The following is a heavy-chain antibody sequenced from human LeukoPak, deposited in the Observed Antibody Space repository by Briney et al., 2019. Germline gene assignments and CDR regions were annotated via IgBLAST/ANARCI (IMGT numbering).Heavy chain of an antibody. V-gene: IGHV1-18*01. J-gene: IGHJ5*02. D-gene: IGHD1-20*01. Sequence: ASVKVSCKASGYTFTSYGISWVRQAPGQGLEWMGWISAYNGNTNYAQKLQGRVTMTTDTSTSTAYMELSSLRSEDTAVYYCARGTDPYNWNDSQLGWFDPWGQGTLVTVSS. CDR2: ISAYNGNT. CDR1: GYTFTSYG. CDR3: ARGTDPYNWNDSQLGWFDP.